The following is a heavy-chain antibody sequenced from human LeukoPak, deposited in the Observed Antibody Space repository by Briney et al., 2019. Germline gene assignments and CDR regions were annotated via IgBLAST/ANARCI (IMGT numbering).Heavy chain of an antibody. CDR1: GGSFSGYY. V-gene: IGHV4-34*01. J-gene: IGHJ5*02. CDR3: ARALLWFGELSNWFDP. CDR2: INHSGST. Sequence: PSETLSLTCAVYGGSFSGYYWSWIRQPPGKGLEWIGEINHSGSTNYNPSLKSRVTISVDTSKNQFSLKLSSVTAADTAVYYCARALLWFGELSNWFDPWGQGTLVTVSS. D-gene: IGHD3-10*01.